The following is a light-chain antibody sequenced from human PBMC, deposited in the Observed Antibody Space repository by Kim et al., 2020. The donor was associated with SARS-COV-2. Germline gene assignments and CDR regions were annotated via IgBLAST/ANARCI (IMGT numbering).Light chain of an antibody. V-gene: IGKV1-16*01. CDR1: QGIGNY. J-gene: IGKJ4*01. CDR3: QPSNSYPLT. CDR2: AAS. Sequence: DIQMTQSPSSLSASVGDRVTITCRASQGIGNYLVWFQQTPGKVPKSLIYAASSLQSGVPSRFSGSGSGTDFTLTISSLQPEDFATYYCQPSNSYPLTFGGGTKVDIK.